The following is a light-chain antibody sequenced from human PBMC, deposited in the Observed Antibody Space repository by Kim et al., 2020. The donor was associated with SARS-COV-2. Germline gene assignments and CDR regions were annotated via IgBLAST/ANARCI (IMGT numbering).Light chain of an antibody. CDR2: AAS. CDR1: QGISSY. V-gene: IGKV1-8*01. Sequence: ASTGERVTITCRASQGISSYLAWYQQKPGKAPKVLIHAASTLQSGVPSRFSGSGSGTEFSLTISCLQSEDFATYYCQQYYGSPLTFGGGTKVDIK. J-gene: IGKJ4*01. CDR3: QQYYGSPLT.